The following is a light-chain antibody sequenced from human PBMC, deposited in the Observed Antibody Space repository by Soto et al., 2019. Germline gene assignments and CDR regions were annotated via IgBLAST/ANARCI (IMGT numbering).Light chain of an antibody. V-gene: IGLV2-14*03. Sequence: QSVLTQPASVSEFPGQSVTISCIGTSSDVGAYNYVSWYQQHPGKAPKLIIFDDNRRPSGISNRFSGSKSGNTASLTVSGLQADDEADYYCSSFTVMNTQVFGGGTKLTVL. CDR2: DDN. CDR1: SSDVGAYNY. CDR3: SSFTVMNTQV. J-gene: IGLJ2*01.